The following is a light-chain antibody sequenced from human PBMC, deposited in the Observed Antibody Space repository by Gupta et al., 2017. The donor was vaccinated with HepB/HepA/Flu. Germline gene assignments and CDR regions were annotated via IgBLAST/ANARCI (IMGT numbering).Light chain of an antibody. Sequence: IQMTQSPSSLSASVGDRVTITCRASHSISSYLNWYQQKPGKAPKLLIFAASSWNSGVPSMSSGRSCGQYPPLTSSMRQPEVFTTYYCQHYDSTPRNTFGEGTKVEIK. CDR3: QHYDSTPRNT. J-gene: IGKJ2*01. V-gene: IGKV1-39*01. CDR1: HSISSY. CDR2: AAS.